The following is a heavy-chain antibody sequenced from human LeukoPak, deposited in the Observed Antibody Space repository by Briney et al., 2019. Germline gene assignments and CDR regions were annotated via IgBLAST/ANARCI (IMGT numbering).Heavy chain of an antibody. V-gene: IGHV1-69*01. Sequence: SVKVSCKASGGTFSSYAISWVRQAPGQGLEWMGGIIPIFGTANYAQKFQGRVTITADESTSTAYMELSSLRSEDTAVYYCARVAYTAMVSYYFDYWGQGTLVTVSS. CDR1: GGTFSSYA. CDR2: IIPIFGTA. J-gene: IGHJ4*02. D-gene: IGHD5-18*01. CDR3: ARVAYTAMVSYYFDY.